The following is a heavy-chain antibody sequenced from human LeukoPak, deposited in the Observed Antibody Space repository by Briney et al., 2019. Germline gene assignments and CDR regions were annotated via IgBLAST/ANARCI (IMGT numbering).Heavy chain of an antibody. CDR3: ARDDYGDYGGFDY. CDR1: GGSISSYY. V-gene: IGHV4-59*01. J-gene: IGHJ4*02. CDR2: IYYSGST. D-gene: IGHD4-17*01. Sequence: PSETLSLTCTVSGGSISSYYWSWIRQRPGKGLEWIGYIYYSGSTNYNPSLKSRVTISVDTSKNQYSLKLSSVTAADTAVYYCARDDYGDYGGFDYWGQGTLVTVSS.